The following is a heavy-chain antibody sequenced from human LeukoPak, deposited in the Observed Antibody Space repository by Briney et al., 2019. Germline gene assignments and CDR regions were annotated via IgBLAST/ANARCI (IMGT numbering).Heavy chain of an antibody. D-gene: IGHD5-18*01. CDR3: ARQHTRGYSYGYADY. CDR2: IYPGDSDT. V-gene: IGHV5-51*01. Sequence: GESLKISCKGSGYSFTSYLIGWVRQMPGKGLEWMGIIYPGDSDTRYSPSFQGQVTISADKPISTAYLQWSSLKASDTAMYYCARQHTRGYSYGYADYWGQGTLVTVSS. J-gene: IGHJ4*02. CDR1: GYSFTSYL.